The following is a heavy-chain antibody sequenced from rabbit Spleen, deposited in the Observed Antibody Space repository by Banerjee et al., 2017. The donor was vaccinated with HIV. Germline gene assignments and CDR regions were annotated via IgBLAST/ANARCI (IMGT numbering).Heavy chain of an antibody. J-gene: IGHJ6*01. CDR2: IAGSGSGFA. Sequence: QEQLVESGGGLVKPEGSLKLSCTASGFSFSNKAVMCWVRQAPGKGLEWISCIAGSGSGFAYSATWAKGRFTCSKTSSTTVTLQMTSLTVADTATYFCARDTGSSFSSYGMDLWGPGTLVTVS. CDR3: ARDTGSSFSSYGMDL. CDR1: GFSFSNKAV. V-gene: IGHV1S45*01. D-gene: IGHD8-1*01.